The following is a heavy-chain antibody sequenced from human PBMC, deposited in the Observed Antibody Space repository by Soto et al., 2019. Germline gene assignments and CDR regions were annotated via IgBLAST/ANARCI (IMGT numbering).Heavy chain of an antibody. Sequence: QVPLVESGGGVVQPGRSLRLSCAASGFTFSSYAMHWVRQAPGKGLEWVAVISYDGSNKYYADSVKGRFTISRDNSKNTLYLQMNSLRAEDTAVYYCARSAPDYGGNTDAFDIWGQGTMVTVSS. CDR1: GFTFSSYA. J-gene: IGHJ3*02. V-gene: IGHV3-30-3*01. D-gene: IGHD4-17*01. CDR2: ISYDGSNK. CDR3: ARSAPDYGGNTDAFDI.